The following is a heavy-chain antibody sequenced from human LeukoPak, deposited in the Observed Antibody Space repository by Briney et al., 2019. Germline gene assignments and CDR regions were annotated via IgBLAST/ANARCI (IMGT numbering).Heavy chain of an antibody. CDR2: IYSGGNT. J-gene: IGHJ4*02. Sequence: PGGSLRLSCAASGFTFSDHYMRWLRQAPGKGLEWVSTIYSGGNTFYADSVKGRFTISRDNSKNTLYFQMNSLRAEDTAVYYCATGRDAYKSGCWGQGTLVTVSS. V-gene: IGHV3-66*01. D-gene: IGHD5-24*01. CDR1: GFTFSDHY. CDR3: ATGRDAYKSGC.